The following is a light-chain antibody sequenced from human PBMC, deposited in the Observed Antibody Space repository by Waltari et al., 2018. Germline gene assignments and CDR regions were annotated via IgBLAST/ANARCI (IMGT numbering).Light chain of an antibody. CDR1: QGISSY. Sequence: IQLTQSPSSLSASVGDRVTITCRASQGISSYLAWYQQKPGKAPKLLIYGASTLQSGVPSRFSGSGFGTDFTLTINSLQPEDFATYYCQQVNGYPQAFGQGTKLEI. J-gene: IGKJ2*01. CDR2: GAS. CDR3: QQVNGYPQA. V-gene: IGKV1-9*01.